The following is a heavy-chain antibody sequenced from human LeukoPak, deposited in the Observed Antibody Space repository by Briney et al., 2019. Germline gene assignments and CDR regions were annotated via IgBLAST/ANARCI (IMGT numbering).Heavy chain of an antibody. Sequence: ASVKVSCKASGYTFTNYDINWVRQATGQGLEWMGWMNPNSGNTGYAQKFQGRVTITRNTSMSTAYMELRSLRSEDTAVCYCARRNGNWFDPWGQGTLVTVSS. CDR2: MNPNSGNT. CDR1: GYTFTNYD. J-gene: IGHJ5*02. V-gene: IGHV1-8*03. D-gene: IGHD2-8*01. CDR3: ARRNGNWFDP.